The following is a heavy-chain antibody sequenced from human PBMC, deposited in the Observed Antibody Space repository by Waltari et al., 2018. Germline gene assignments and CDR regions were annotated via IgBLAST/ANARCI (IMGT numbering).Heavy chain of an antibody. CDR1: GASLDNTTHY. CDR2: IYYPGTT. Sequence: QLQLQESGPQLVKPSETLSLTCTVPGASLDNTTHYWGWVRQPPGKGLEWIGSIYYPGTTYYNPSLKSRMTISADTSKTQFSLRLSSVTAADTAVYYCARHINFWSGYYFDSWGQGTLVTVSS. J-gene: IGHJ4*02. V-gene: IGHV4-39*01. CDR3: ARHINFWSGYYFDS. D-gene: IGHD3-3*01.